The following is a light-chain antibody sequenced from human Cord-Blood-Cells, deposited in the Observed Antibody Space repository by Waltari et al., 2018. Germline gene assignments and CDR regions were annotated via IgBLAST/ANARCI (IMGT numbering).Light chain of an antibody. CDR2: EGS. J-gene: IGLJ2*01. CDR3: CSYAGSSTHVV. V-gene: IGLV2-23*01. Sequence: QSALTQPASVSGSPGQSITISCTGTSSDVGSYNLVSWYQQHPGKAPKLMIYEGSNRPSGGSNRFSGSKSGNTASLTISGLQAEDEADYYCCSYAGSSTHVVFGGGTKLTVL. CDR1: SSDVGSYNL.